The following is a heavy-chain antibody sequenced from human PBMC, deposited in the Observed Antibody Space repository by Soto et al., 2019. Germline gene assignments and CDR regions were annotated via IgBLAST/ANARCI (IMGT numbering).Heavy chain of an antibody. CDR1: GYTFTSYY. Sequence: ASVKVSCKASGYTFTSYYMHWVRQAPGQGLEWMGIINPSGGSTSYAQKFQGRVTMTRDTSTSTVYMELSSLRSEDTAVYYCAREGRPDIVVVVTKYDYWGQGTLVTVSS. CDR2: INPSGGST. D-gene: IGHD2-15*01. J-gene: IGHJ4*02. CDR3: AREGRPDIVVVVTKYDY. V-gene: IGHV1-46*01.